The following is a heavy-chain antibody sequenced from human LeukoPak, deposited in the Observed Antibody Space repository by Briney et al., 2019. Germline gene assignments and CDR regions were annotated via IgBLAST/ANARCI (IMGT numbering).Heavy chain of an antibody. CDR3: EKDLYDYVWGSYLPGNY. CDR1: GFTFSSYG. J-gene: IGHJ4*02. Sequence: GGSLRLSCAASGFTFSSYGMHWVRQAPGKGLEWVAVISYDGNKKYYADSVKGRFTISRDNSKNTLYLQMNSLRAEDTAVYYCEKDLYDYVWGSYLPGNYWGQGILVTVSS. V-gene: IGHV3-30*18. CDR2: ISYDGNKK. D-gene: IGHD3-16*02.